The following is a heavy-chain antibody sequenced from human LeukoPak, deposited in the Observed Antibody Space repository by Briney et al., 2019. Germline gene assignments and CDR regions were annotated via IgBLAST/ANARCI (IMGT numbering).Heavy chain of an antibody. CDR1: GGSISSYY. CDR3: ARGRSSGNSYAFDI. V-gene: IGHV4-59*01. CDR2: IYYSGST. J-gene: IGHJ3*02. D-gene: IGHD3-22*01. Sequence: SETLSLTCTVSGGSISSYYWSWIRQPPGKGLEWIGYIYYSGSTNYNPSLKSRVTISIDTTRNQFSLKLTSVTAADTAVYYCARGRSSGNSYAFDIWGQGTMVTVS.